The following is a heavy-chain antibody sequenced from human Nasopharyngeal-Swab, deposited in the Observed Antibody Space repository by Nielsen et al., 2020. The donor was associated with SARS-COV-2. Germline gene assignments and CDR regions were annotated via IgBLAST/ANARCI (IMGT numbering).Heavy chain of an antibody. CDR1: GFPFSDYK. Sequence: GESLKISCAASGFPFSDYKMNWVRQAPGKGLEWVSSISGSSSSIYYTDSVKGRFTISRDNAKNSLYLQMNSLRPEDTALYYCAKDKLVAMTTVTLFDGWGQGTLVTVSS. J-gene: IGHJ4*02. CDR3: AKDKLVAMTTVTLFDG. V-gene: IGHV3-21*04. CDR2: ISGSSSSI. D-gene: IGHD4-17*01.